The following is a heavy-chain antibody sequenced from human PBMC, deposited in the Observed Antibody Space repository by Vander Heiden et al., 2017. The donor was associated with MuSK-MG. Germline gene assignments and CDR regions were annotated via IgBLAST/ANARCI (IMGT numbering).Heavy chain of an antibody. CDR2: ISSSSSTI. CDR1: GFTFRYYS. Sequence: EVQLVESGGGLVQPGGSLRLSCVASGFTFRYYSMNWVRQAAGKGLEWISYISSSSSTIYYADSVKGRFTISRDNAKNSLYLQMNSLRAEDTAVYYCARGRGVVGATSGYFDYWGQGTLVTVSS. J-gene: IGHJ4*02. CDR3: ARGRGVVGATSGYFDY. V-gene: IGHV3-48*01. D-gene: IGHD1-26*01.